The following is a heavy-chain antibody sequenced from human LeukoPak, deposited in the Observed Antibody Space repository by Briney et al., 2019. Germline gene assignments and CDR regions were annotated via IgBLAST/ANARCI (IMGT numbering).Heavy chain of an antibody. J-gene: IGHJ3*02. V-gene: IGHV1-2*06. CDR1: GYTFTGYY. D-gene: IGHD3-22*01. Sequence: GASVKVSCKASGYTFTGYYMHWVRQAPGQGLEWMGRINPNSGGTNYAQKFQGRVTMTRDTSISTAYMELSRLRSDDTAVYYCAQLITYYYDSSGYHGNAFDIWGQGTMVTVSS. CDR2: INPNSGGT. CDR3: AQLITYYYDSSGYHGNAFDI.